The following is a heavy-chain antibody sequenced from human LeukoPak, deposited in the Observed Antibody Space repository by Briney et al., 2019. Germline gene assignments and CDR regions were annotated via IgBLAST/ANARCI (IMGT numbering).Heavy chain of an antibody. CDR2: ISDSGGST. Sequence: GGSLRLSCAASGFTFSSYAMNWVRQAPGKGLEWVSAISDSGGSTYYADSVKGRFTISRDNSKNTLYLQMNSLKTEDTAVYYCTTELSPISIKFNWGQGTLVTVSS. D-gene: IGHD2/OR15-2a*01. CDR3: TTELSPISIKFN. J-gene: IGHJ4*02. V-gene: IGHV3-23*01. CDR1: GFTFSSYA.